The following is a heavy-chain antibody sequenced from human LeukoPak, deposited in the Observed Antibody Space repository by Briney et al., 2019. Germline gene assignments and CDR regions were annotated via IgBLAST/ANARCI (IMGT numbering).Heavy chain of an antibody. CDR1: GGTFSSYA. CDR3: ATPHPNCSSTSCYTEGAFDI. J-gene: IGHJ3*02. CDR2: IIPTFGTA. V-gene: IGHV1-69*05. D-gene: IGHD2-2*02. Sequence: SVKVSCKASGGTFSSYAISWVRQAPGQGLEWMGGIIPTFGTANYAQKFQGRVTITTDESTSTAYMELSSLRSEDTAVYYCATPHPNCSSTSCYTEGAFDIWGQGTMVTVSS.